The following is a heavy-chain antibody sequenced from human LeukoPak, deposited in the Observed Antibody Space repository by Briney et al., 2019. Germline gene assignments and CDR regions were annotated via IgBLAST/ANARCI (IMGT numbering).Heavy chain of an antibody. Sequence: GGSLRLSCAASGFTFSSYGMHWVRQAPGKGLEWVAVISFDGSNKYYADSVKGRFTISRDNSKTTLSLQMSSLRAEDTAVYYCAREVGHAAGWFDPWGQGTLVTVSS. CDR3: AREVGHAAGWFDP. D-gene: IGHD2-2*01. V-gene: IGHV3-30*03. CDR1: GFTFSSYG. CDR2: ISFDGSNK. J-gene: IGHJ5*02.